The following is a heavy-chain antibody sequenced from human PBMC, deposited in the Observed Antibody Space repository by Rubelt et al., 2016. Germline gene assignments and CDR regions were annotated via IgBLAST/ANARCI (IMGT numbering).Heavy chain of an antibody. CDR2: ISSSSTTI. V-gene: IGHV3-48*02. D-gene: IGHD1-26*01. J-gene: IGHJ4*02. CDR3: VRVGSADY. Sequence: EWVSFISSSSTTIYYADSVKGRFTISRDNAKNSLYLQMNSLRDEDTAVYYCVRVGSADYWGQGTLVTVSS.